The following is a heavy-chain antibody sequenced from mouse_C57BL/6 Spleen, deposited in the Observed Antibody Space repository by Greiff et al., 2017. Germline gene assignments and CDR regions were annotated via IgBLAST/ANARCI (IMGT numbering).Heavy chain of an antibody. CDR2: IWRGGST. CDR3: AKTPFITTVVDWYFDV. Sequence: QVQLQQSGPGLVQPSQSLSITCTVSGFSLTSYGVHWVRQSPGKGLEWLGVIWRGGSTDYNAAFMSRLSITKDNSKSQVFFKMNSLQADDTAIYYCAKTPFITTVVDWYFDVWGTGTTVTVSS. V-gene: IGHV2-5*01. J-gene: IGHJ1*03. CDR1: GFSLTSYG. D-gene: IGHD1-1*01.